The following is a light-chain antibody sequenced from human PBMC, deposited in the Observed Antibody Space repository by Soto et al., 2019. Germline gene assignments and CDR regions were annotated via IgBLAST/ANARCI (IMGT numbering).Light chain of an antibody. J-gene: IGLJ2*01. CDR3: CSYAAGTRLV. V-gene: IGLV2-14*01. CDR1: SSDIGAYNY. Sequence: QSVLTQPASVSGSPGQSITISCTGTSSDIGAYNYVSWYQQHPGKAPKLIIYEVSNRPSGVSNRFSGSKSGNTASLTISGLQAEDEAHYHCCSYAAGTRLVFGGGTKVTVL. CDR2: EVS.